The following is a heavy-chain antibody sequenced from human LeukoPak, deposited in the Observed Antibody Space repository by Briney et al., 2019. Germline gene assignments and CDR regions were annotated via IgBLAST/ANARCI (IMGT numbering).Heavy chain of an antibody. CDR2: IRYDGSNK. Sequence: PGGSLRLSCAASGFTFISYGVHWVRQAPGKGLEWVAFIRYDGSNKYYADSVKGRFTITRDNSKNTLYLQMNSLRAEDTAVYYCAKDPIRIGAAIQISAYYFDYWGQGTMVTVSS. J-gene: IGHJ4*02. CDR3: AKDPIRIGAAIQISAYYFDY. V-gene: IGHV3-30*02. CDR1: GFTFISYG. D-gene: IGHD6-13*01.